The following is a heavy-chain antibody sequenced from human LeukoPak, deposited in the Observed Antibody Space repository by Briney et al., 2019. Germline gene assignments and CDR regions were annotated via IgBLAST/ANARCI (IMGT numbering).Heavy chain of an antibody. CDR2: IYTSGST. Sequence: PSQTLSLTCTVSGGSISSGSYYWSWIRQPAGTGLEWIGRIYTSGSTNYNPSLKSRVTISVDTSKNQFSLKLSSVTAADTAVYYCARARAPVTRISSFDIWGQGTMVTVSS. D-gene: IGHD4-17*01. CDR1: GGSISSGSYY. J-gene: IGHJ3*02. V-gene: IGHV4-61*02. CDR3: ARARAPVTRISSFDI.